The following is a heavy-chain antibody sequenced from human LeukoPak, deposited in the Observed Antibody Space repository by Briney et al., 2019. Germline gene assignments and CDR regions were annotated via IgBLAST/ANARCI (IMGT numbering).Heavy chain of an antibody. CDR1: EFTVSRNH. CDR2: IRYDGSNK. V-gene: IGHV3-30*02. D-gene: IGHD6-19*01. CDR3: AKDGTSGHRAFDI. Sequence: GGSLRLSCAASEFTVSRNHMSWVRQAPGKGLEWVAFIRYDGSNKYYADSVKGRFTISRDNSKNTLYLQMNSLRAEDTAVYYCAKDGTSGHRAFDIWGQGTMVTVSS. J-gene: IGHJ3*02.